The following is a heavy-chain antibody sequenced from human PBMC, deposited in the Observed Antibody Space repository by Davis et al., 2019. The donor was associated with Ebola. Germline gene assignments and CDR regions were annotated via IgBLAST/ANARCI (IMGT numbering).Heavy chain of an antibody. Sequence: MPSETLSLTCAVSGAFVSSGGYSWIWIRQPPGKGLEWIGFIYYTGSTYYNPSLKSRFTISLDTSKNQFSLKLSSVTAADTAVYYCARDRGVVIPAALRDAFDIWGQGTLVTVSS. D-gene: IGHD2-2*01. V-gene: IGHV4-30-2*05. CDR3: ARDRGVVIPAALRDAFDI. CDR1: GAFVSSGGYS. J-gene: IGHJ3*02. CDR2: IYYTGST.